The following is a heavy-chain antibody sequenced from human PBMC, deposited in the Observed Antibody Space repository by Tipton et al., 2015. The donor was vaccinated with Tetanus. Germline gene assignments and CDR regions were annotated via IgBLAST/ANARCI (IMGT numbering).Heavy chain of an antibody. Sequence: WVRQKPGKGLEWIGYIDYRGNTYYNLSLRRRVTFSFDTSENQFSLKLTSVTAADTAVYYCASDPALMGNFDYWGQGTLVTVSS. J-gene: IGHJ4*02. CDR3: ASDPALMGNFDY. V-gene: IGHV4-31*02. D-gene: IGHD2-2*01. CDR2: IDYRGNT.